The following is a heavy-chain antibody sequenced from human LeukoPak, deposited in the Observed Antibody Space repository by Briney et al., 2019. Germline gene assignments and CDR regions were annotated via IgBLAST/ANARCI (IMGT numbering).Heavy chain of an antibody. Sequence: GGSLRLSCAASGFTVSSNYMSWVRQAPGKGLERVSVIYSGGSTYYADSVKGRFTISRDNSKNTLYLQMNSLRAEDTAVYYCARNYDILTGYSQFDPWGQGTLVTVSS. CDR3: ARNYDILTGYSQFDP. D-gene: IGHD3-9*01. CDR1: GFTVSSNY. J-gene: IGHJ5*02. V-gene: IGHV3-66*02. CDR2: IYSGGST.